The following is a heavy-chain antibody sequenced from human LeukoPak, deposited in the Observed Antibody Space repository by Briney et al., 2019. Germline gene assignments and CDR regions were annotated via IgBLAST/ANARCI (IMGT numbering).Heavy chain of an antibody. CDR2: IKQDGSEK. CDR3: ARGWASSGSYRSFDY. CDR1: GFTFSSYW. V-gene: IGHV3-7*01. Sequence: GSLSLSCAASGFTFSSYWMSWVRPAPGKGLEWVANIKQDGSEKYYVDSVKGRFTISRDNAKNSLYLQMNSLGAEDTAVYYCARGWASSGSYRSFDYWGQGTLVTVSS. J-gene: IGHJ4*02. D-gene: IGHD3-10*01.